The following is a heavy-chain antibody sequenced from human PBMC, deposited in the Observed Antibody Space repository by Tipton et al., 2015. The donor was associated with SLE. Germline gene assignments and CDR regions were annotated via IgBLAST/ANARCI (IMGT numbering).Heavy chain of an antibody. CDR3: ARDDWDAFEI. Sequence: LRLSCTVSGGSISSYYWSWIRQPPGKGLEWIGYIYYSGSTNYNPSLKSRVTISVDTSKNQFSLKLSSVTAADTAVYYCARDDWDAFEIWGQGTMVTVSS. CDR2: IYYSGST. D-gene: IGHD3-9*01. V-gene: IGHV4-59*01. CDR1: GGSISSYY. J-gene: IGHJ3*02.